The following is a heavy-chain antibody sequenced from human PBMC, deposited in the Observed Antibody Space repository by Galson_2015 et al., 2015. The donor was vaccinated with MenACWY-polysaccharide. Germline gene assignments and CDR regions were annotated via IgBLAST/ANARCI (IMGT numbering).Heavy chain of an antibody. V-gene: IGHV3-30-3*01. CDR1: GFTFSSYA. J-gene: IGHJ6*02. CDR2: ISYDGSNE. D-gene: IGHD2/OR15-2a*01. CDR3: ARTYCSRTTCYVMDV. Sequence: SLRLSCAASGFTFSSYAIHWVRQAPGKGLEWVAIISYDGSNEYYADSVKGQFTISRDNSKNTMYLQMNSLKSDDTAVCYCARTYCSRTTCYVMDVWGQGTTVTVSS.